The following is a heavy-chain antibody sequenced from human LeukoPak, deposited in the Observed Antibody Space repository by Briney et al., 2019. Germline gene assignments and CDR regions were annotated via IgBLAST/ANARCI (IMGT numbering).Heavy chain of an antibody. CDR3: ATGSGYYYDH. J-gene: IGHJ4*02. V-gene: IGHV3-30*04. CDR2: VHHDGSER. CDR1: GFTFSSSA. Sequence: GGSLRLSCAASGFTFSSSAMSWVRQAPGKGLEWVAVVHHDGSERYYADSVKGRFTISRDNSKNTLYVQMDSLRVEDTAVYYCATGSGYYYDHWGQGTLVTVSS. D-gene: IGHD3-22*01.